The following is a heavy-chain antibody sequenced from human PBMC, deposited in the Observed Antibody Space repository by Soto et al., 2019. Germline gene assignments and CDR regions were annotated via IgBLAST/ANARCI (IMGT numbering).Heavy chain of an antibody. D-gene: IGHD3-10*01. V-gene: IGHV1-69*02. CDR1: GDTFAFHS. J-gene: IGHJ4*02. CDR2: INPILSMS. Sequence: QVQLVQSGAKVKRPGSSVKVSCKASGDTFAFHSINWVRQAPGLGLEWMGRINPILSMSNYAQRFQGRVTMTADKSTSTAYMVLSSLRSEDTAIYYCATSYGSGYRAFDYWGQGALVTVSS. CDR3: ATSYGSGYRAFDY.